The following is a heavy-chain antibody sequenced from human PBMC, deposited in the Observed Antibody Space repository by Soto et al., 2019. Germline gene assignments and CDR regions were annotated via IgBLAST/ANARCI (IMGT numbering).Heavy chain of an antibody. CDR3: ARDKSKGAPDHLDS. J-gene: IGHJ4*02. CDR1: GFTFSANA. V-gene: IGHV3-30-3*01. CDR2: IAYDGTIK. Sequence: QEQLVESGGDVVQPGRSLTLSCAASGFTFSANAMHWVRQAPGKGLEWVAVIAYDGTIKIYRDSVKGRFTISRDDSKSTLYLQMNSLRPEDTAVYYCARDKSKGAPDHLDSWGQGTLVTVSS. D-gene: IGHD1-26*01.